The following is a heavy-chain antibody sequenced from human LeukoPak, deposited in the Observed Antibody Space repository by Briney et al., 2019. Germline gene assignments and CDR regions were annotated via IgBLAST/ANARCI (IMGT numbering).Heavy chain of an antibody. CDR1: GFTFSSYG. J-gene: IGHJ4*02. V-gene: IGHV3-30*02. Sequence: HPGGSLRLSCAASGFTFSSYGMHWVRQAPGKGLEWVAFIRYDGSNKYYADSVKGRFTISRDNSKNTLYLQMNSLRAEDTAVYYCAKDRGSSTISGFFDYWGQGTLVTVSS. D-gene: IGHD2-2*01. CDR2: IRYDGSNK. CDR3: AKDRGSSTISGFFDY.